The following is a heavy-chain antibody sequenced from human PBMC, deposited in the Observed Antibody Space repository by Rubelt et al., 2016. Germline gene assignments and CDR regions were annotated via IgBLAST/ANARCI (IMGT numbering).Heavy chain of an antibody. CDR1: GYTFTSYG. J-gene: IGHJ4*02. CDR3: ARDLPPFRRYNWNFPLDY. Sequence: QVQLVQSGAEVKKPGASVKVSCKASGYTFTSYGISWVRQAPGQGLEWMGWISAYNGNTNYAQKPTGRVTMTTDTSTSTAYMELRSLRSDDTAVYYCARDLPPFRRYNWNFPLDYWGQGTLVTVSS. D-gene: IGHD1-7*01. CDR2: ISAYNGNT. V-gene: IGHV1-18*01.